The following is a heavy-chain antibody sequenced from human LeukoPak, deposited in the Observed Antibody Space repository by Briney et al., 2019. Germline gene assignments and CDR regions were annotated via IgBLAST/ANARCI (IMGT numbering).Heavy chain of an antibody. V-gene: IGHV3-11*01. D-gene: IGHD2-8*02. J-gene: IGHJ4*02. Sequence: GGSPRLSCTASGFTFSGHWIHWVRQPPGKGLEWVSYISSSGSTIYDADSVKGRFTISRDNAKNSLYLQMNSLRAEDTAVYYCARGGVGRYDYWGQGTLVTVSS. CDR2: ISSSGSTI. CDR1: GFTFSGHW. CDR3: ARGGVGRYDY.